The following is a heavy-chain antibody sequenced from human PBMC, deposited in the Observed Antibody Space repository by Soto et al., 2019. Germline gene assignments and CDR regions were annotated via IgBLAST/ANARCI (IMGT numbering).Heavy chain of an antibody. Sequence: SETLSLTCTVSGGSISSSSYYWGWIRQPPGKGLEWIGSIDYSGSTYYNPSLKSRVTISVDTSKNQFSLKLNSVTAADTAVYYCARRDYDSSGYWPFCWFDPWGQGTLVTVSS. V-gene: IGHV4-39*01. CDR2: IDYSGST. CDR1: GGSISSSSYY. CDR3: ARRDYDSSGYWPFCWFDP. D-gene: IGHD3-22*01. J-gene: IGHJ5*02.